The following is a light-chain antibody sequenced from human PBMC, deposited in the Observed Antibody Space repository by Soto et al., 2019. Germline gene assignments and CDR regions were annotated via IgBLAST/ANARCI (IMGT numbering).Light chain of an antibody. CDR1: QGISSA. V-gene: IGKV1-13*02. CDR3: QQFNSYPP. J-gene: IGKJ2*01. Sequence: AIQLTQSPSSLSASVGDRVTITCRASQGISSALAWYQQKPGKAPKLLIYDASSLESGVPSRFSGSGSGTDFTLTISSLQPEEFATYYCQQFNSYPPFGQGTKLEIK. CDR2: DAS.